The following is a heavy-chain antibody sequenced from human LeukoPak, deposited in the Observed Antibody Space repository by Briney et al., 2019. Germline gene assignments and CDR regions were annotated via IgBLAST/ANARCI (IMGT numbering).Heavy chain of an antibody. D-gene: IGHD4-23*01. J-gene: IGHJ4*02. Sequence: PGGSLRLSCAASGFTFSSYWMSWVRQAPGKRLEWVANIKQDGSEKYYVDSVKGRFTISRDNSKNTLYLQMNSLRAEDTAVYYCANLRYGGNSVRDYWGQGTLVTVSS. CDR3: ANLRYGGNSVRDY. CDR2: IKQDGSEK. V-gene: IGHV3-7*03. CDR1: GFTFSSYW.